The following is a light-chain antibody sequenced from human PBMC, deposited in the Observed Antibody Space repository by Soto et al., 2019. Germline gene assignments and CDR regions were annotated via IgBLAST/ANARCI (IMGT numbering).Light chain of an antibody. J-gene: IGLJ3*02. CDR1: SSDVGGYNY. Sequence: QSVLTQPASVSGSPGQSITISCTGTSSDVGGYNYVSWYQHRPGKAPKLMISEVSNRPSGVSNRFSGSKSVNTASLTISGLQAEDEAYYCCSSYTGNSTLVFGGGTKLTVL. CDR3: SSYTGNSTLV. CDR2: EVS. V-gene: IGLV2-14*01.